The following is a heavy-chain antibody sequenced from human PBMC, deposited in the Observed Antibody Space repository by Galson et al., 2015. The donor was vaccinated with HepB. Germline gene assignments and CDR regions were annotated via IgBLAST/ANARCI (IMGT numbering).Heavy chain of an antibody. D-gene: IGHD6-19*01. J-gene: IGHJ3*02. CDR1: GFTFSSYG. Sequence: SLRLSCAASGFTFSSYGMHWVRQAPGKGLEWVAVISYDGSNKYYADSVKGRFTISRDNSKNTLYLQMNSLRAEDTAVYYCANTAEKYSSGWYSAFDIWGQGTMVTVSS. CDR3: ANTAEKYSSGWYSAFDI. V-gene: IGHV3-30*18. CDR2: ISYDGSNK.